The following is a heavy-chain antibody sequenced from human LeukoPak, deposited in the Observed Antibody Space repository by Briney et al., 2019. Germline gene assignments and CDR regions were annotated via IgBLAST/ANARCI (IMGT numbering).Heavy chain of an antibody. CDR2: INHSGST. V-gene: IGHV4-34*01. CDR3: ARARRVAPIGP. D-gene: IGHD3-10*01. CDR1: GGSFSGYY. Sequence: PSETLSLTCAVYGGSFSGYYWSWIRQPPGKGLEWIGDINHSGSTNYNPSLKSRVTISVDTSKNQFSLKLSYVTAADAAVYYCARARRVAPIGPWGQGTLVTVSS. J-gene: IGHJ5*02.